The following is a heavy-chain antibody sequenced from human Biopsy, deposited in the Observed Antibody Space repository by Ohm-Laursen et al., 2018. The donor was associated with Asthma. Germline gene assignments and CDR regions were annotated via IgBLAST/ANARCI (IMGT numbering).Heavy chain of an antibody. V-gene: IGHV4-39*01. Sequence: PPGTLSLTCTVSGVSIRSYYWGWIRQPPGKGLEWIGSIYYSGTTYYNPSLESRVTVSADTSKNQFSLKLTSVTAADTAVYYCVRGSSSWHHGPFHYYYGLDVWGQGTTATVSS. D-gene: IGHD6-13*01. CDR3: VRGSSSWHHGPFHYYYGLDV. CDR1: GVSIRSYY. CDR2: IYYSGTT. J-gene: IGHJ6*02.